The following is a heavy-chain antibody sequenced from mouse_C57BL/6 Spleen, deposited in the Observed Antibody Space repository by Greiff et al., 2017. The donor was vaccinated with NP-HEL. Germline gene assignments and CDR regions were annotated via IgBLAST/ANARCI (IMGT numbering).Heavy chain of an antibody. Sequence: EVQGVESGGGLVKPGGSLKLSCAASGFTFSDYGMHWVRQAPEKGLEWVAYISSGSNTIYYADTVKGRFTISRDNAKNTLFLQMTSLRSEDTAMYYCARPRYGSSYGFAYWGQGTLVTVSA. CDR2: ISSGSNTI. CDR3: ARPRYGSSYGFAY. V-gene: IGHV5-17*01. J-gene: IGHJ3*01. CDR1: GFTFSDYG. D-gene: IGHD1-1*01.